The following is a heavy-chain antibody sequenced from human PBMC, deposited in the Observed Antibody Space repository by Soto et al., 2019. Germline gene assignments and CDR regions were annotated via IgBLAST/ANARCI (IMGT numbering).Heavy chain of an antibody. CDR3: AKDYYGDYPNYYGMDV. CDR1: GFTFRSYG. D-gene: IGHD4-17*01. Sequence: QVQLAESGGGVVQPGRSLRLSCVASGFTFRSYGMHWVRQAPGKGLEWVAEISYDGSNKYYADSVKGRITISRDNSKNTLYLQMNSLRAEDTAVYYCAKDYYGDYPNYYGMDVWGQGTTLTVSS. CDR2: ISYDGSNK. J-gene: IGHJ6*02. V-gene: IGHV3-30*18.